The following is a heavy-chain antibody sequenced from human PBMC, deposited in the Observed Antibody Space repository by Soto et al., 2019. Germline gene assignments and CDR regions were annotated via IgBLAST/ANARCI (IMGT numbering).Heavy chain of an antibody. CDR3: APSLGDYVPFDS. CDR2: IYWVDDK. D-gene: IGHD4-17*01. Sequence: QITLKESGPTLVKPTQTLTLTCTFSGFSLSTSGVGVGWIRQPPGKALEWLALIYWVDDKRSSPSLKSRLTITKDNTKNQRVLTMTNMDPVDTATYYSAPSLGDYVPFDSWGQGTLVTVSS. V-gene: IGHV2-5*02. J-gene: IGHJ4*02. CDR1: GFSLSTSGVG.